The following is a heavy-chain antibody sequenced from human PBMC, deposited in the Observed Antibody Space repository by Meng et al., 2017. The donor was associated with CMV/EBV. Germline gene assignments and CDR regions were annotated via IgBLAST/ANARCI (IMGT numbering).Heavy chain of an antibody. CDR1: GFTFSSYA. Sequence: QVQLVESGGGVVQPGRSLRLSCAASGFTFSSYAMHWVRQAPGKGLEWVAVISYDGSNKYYADSVKGRFTISRDNSKNTLYLQMNSLRAEDTAVYYCARVRGGYFDLWGRGTLVTVSS. CDR3: ARVRGGYFDL. CDR2: ISYDGSNK. D-gene: IGHD5-12*01. J-gene: IGHJ2*01. V-gene: IGHV3-30-3*01.